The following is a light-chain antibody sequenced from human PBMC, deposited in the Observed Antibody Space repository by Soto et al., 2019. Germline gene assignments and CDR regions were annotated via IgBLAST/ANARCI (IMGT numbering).Light chain of an antibody. CDR3: QQRSNWPLLT. J-gene: IGKJ4*01. CDR1: QSVSNY. CDR2: DAS. Sequence: EIVLTQSPATLSLSPGERATLSCRASQSVSNYLAWYQQKPGQAPRLLSYDASNRATGIPARFSGSGSGTDLTLTISSLEPEDFAVYYCQQRSNWPLLTFGRGTKVEIK. V-gene: IGKV3-11*01.